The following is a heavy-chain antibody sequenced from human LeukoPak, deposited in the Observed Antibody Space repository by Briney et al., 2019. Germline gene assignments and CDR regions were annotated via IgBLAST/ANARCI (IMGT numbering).Heavy chain of an antibody. J-gene: IGHJ4*02. CDR3: ARHGRDGYNYGPVVYY. V-gene: IGHV4-39*01. CDR1: GFTFSSYA. CDR2: MYYRGST. D-gene: IGHD5-24*01. Sequence: PGGSLRLSCAASGFTFSSYAMNWVRQAPGKGLEWIGSMYYRGSTYYNPSLKSRVTLSVDTPKNQFSLKLSSVTAADTAVYYCARHGRDGYNYGPVVYYWGQGTLVTVSS.